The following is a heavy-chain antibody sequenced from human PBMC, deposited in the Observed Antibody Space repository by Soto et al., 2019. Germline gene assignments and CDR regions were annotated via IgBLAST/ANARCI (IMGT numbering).Heavy chain of an antibody. Sequence: WETLSLTCTVSGVSISGYYLSWIRQPAGKGLEWIGRIYTSGSTNYNPSLKSRVTMSVDTSKNQFSLKLSSVTAADTAVYYCARGSCRGYCSSNSCYGVGMDVWGQGTTVTVYS. V-gene: IGHV4-4*07. CDR3: ARGSCRGYCSSNSCYGVGMDV. D-gene: IGHD2-2*01. CDR1: GVSISGYY. J-gene: IGHJ6*02. CDR2: IYTSGST.